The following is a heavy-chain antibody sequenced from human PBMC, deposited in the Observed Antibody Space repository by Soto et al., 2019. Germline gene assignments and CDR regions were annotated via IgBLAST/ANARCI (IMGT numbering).Heavy chain of an antibody. J-gene: IGHJ5*02. Sequence: SVKVSCKASGGTFSSYAISWVRQAPGQGLEWMGGIIPIFGTANYAQKFQGGVTITADESTSTAYMELSSLRSEDTAVYYCAREAGYCSGGSCYHTAKNWFDPWGQGTLVTVSS. CDR1: GGTFSSYA. CDR3: AREAGYCSGGSCYHTAKNWFDP. CDR2: IIPIFGTA. V-gene: IGHV1-69*13. D-gene: IGHD2-15*01.